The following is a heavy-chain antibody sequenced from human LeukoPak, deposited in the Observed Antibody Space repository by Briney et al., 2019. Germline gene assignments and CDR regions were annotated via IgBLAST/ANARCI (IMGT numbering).Heavy chain of an antibody. V-gene: IGHV4-34*01. CDR2: INHSGST. J-gene: IGHJ6*03. CDR1: GGSFSGYY. Sequence: SETLSLTCAVYGGSFSGYYWSWIRQPPGKGLEWIGEINHSGSTNYNPPLKSRVTISVDTSKNQFSLKLSSVTAADTAVYYCARGRRGYYYYMDVWGKGTTVTVSS. D-gene: IGHD3-10*01. CDR3: ARGRRGYYYYMDV.